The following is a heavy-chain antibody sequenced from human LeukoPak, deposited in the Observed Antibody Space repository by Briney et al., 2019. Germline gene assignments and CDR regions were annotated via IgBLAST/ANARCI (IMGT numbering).Heavy chain of an antibody. Sequence: PGGSLRLSCAASGFTFSSYSMNWVRQAPGKGLKWVSSISSSSSYIYYADSVKGRFTISRDNAKNSLYLQMNSLRAEDTAVYYCARRAGAYSHPYDYWGQGTLVTVSS. V-gene: IGHV3-21*04. CDR3: ARRAGAYSHPYDY. CDR1: GFTFSSYS. CDR2: ISSSSSYI. D-gene: IGHD4/OR15-4a*01. J-gene: IGHJ4*02.